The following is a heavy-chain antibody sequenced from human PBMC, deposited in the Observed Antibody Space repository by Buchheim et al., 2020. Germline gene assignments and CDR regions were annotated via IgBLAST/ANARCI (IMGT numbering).Heavy chain of an antibody. CDR1: GFTFDYYG. J-gene: IGHJ4*02. CDR3: ANLLY. V-gene: IGHV3-30*18. Sequence: QVQLVESGGGVVQPGRSLRLSCVASGFTFDYYGIHWVRQAPGKGLEWVAVISADGSNKHYADSVKGRFTVSRDNSKNTLYLQMNSLRVEDTAVYYCANLLYWGQGTL. CDR2: ISADGSNK.